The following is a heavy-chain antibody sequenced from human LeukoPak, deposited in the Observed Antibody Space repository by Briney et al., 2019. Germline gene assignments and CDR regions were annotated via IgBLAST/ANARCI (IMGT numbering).Heavy chain of an antibody. CDR3: AKGHRESDFWSGYAT. Sequence: GGSLRLSCAASGFTFSSYAMRWVRQAPGKGLDWVSSISVSGGSPNYADSVKGRFTISRDNSKNTLFLQMNSLRAEDTAVYYCAKGHRESDFWSGYATWGQGTLVTVSS. CDR2: ISVSGGSP. CDR1: GFTFSSYA. D-gene: IGHD3-3*01. J-gene: IGHJ5*02. V-gene: IGHV3-23*01.